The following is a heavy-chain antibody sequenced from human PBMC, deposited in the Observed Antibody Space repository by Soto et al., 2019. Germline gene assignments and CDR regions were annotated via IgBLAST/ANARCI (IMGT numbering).Heavy chain of an antibody. CDR3: ARVQRVAVSAYYYYYYGMDV. V-gene: IGHV4-34*01. J-gene: IGHJ6*02. CDR2: INHSGST. CDR1: GGSFSGYY. Sequence: SETLSLTCAVYGGSFSGYYWSWIRQPPGKGLEWIGEINHSGSTNYNPSLKSRVTISVDTSKNQFPLKLSSVTAADTAVYYCARVQRVAVSAYYYYYYGMDVWGQGTTVTVSS. D-gene: IGHD6-19*01.